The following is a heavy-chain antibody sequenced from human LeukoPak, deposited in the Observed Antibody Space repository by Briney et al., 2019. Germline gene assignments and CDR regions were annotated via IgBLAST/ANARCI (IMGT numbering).Heavy chain of an antibody. CDR2: ISGSGGST. Sequence: GGSLRLSCAASGFTFSSYAMSWVRQAPGKGLEWVSAISGSGGSTYYADSVKGRFTISKDNSKNTVYLQMSSLRVDDTAVYYCAKAASSSWPSYYYGMDVWGQRITVTVSS. J-gene: IGHJ6*02. D-gene: IGHD6-13*01. CDR1: GFTFSSYA. CDR3: AKAASSSWPSYYYGMDV. V-gene: IGHV3-23*01.